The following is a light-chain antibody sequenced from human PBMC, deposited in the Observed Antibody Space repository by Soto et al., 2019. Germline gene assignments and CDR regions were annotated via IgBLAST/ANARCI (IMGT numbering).Light chain of an antibody. CDR1: SSDVGGYNY. J-gene: IGLJ1*01. CDR2: EVS. CDR3: SSYTTSITLYV. Sequence: QSALTQPASVSGSPGQSITISCTGTSSDVGGYNYVSWYQQHPGKAPKLMIYEVSNRPSGVSNRFSGSKSGNTASLTISGLQAEDEADYYCSSYTTSITLYVFVTGTKVTVL. V-gene: IGLV2-14*01.